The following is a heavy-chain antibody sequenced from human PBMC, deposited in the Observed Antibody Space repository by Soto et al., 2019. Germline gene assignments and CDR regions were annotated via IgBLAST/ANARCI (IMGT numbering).Heavy chain of an antibody. D-gene: IGHD1-1*01. Sequence: EVQLVESGGDLVRPGGSLRLSCAASGFTVSSTYMSWVRQAPGKGLEWVSFIHSDNTFYADSVRGRFTISRDNSKNTVSLKMKSLRADDTAVYHCATGMDNAKIHRWGQGTLVTVSS. V-gene: IGHV3-66*01. J-gene: IGHJ1*01. CDR2: IHSDNT. CDR3: ATGMDNAKIHR. CDR1: GFTVSSTY.